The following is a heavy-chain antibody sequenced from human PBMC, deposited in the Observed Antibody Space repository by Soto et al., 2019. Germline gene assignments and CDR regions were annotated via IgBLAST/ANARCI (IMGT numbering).Heavy chain of an antibody. Sequence: ASVKVSCKASGYTFTSYGISWVRQAPGQGLEWMGWISAYNGNTNYAQKLQGRVTMTTDTSTSTAYMELSSLRSDDTAVYYCARGRKLDYDIPADWYYYMDVWGKGTTVTVSS. V-gene: IGHV1-18*01. D-gene: IGHD3-9*01. J-gene: IGHJ6*03. CDR3: ARGRKLDYDIPADWYYYMDV. CDR2: ISAYNGNT. CDR1: GYTFTSYG.